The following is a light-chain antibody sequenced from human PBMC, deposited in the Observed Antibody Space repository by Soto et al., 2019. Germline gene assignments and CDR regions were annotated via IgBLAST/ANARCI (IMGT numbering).Light chain of an antibody. CDR3: QQSYSFPFA. J-gene: IGKJ3*01. CDR2: AAS. V-gene: IGKV1-39*01. Sequence: DLQMTQSPSSLSASVGDRVTITCRASQSISSYLNWYQQKPGKAPNLLIYAASSLQSGVPSKFSGSGSGTEFTLTISSLQPEDFAAYYCQQSYSFPFAFGPGTKVDIK. CDR1: QSISSY.